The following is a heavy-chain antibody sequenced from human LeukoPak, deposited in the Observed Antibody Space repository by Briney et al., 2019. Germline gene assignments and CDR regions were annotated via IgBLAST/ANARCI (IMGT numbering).Heavy chain of an antibody. D-gene: IGHD4-17*01. CDR3: ARLGRYGLGYFDL. CDR2: ISYDGSNK. J-gene: IGHJ2*01. CDR1: GFTFSSYA. Sequence: GGSLRLSCAASGFTFSSYAMHWVRQAPGKGLEWVAVISYDGSNKYYADSVKGRFTISRDNSKNTLYLQMNSLRAEDTAVYYCARLGRYGLGYFDLWGRGTLVTVSS. V-gene: IGHV3-30-3*01.